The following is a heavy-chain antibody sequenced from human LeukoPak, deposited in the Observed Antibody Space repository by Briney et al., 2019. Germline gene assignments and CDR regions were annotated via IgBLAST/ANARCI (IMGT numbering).Heavy chain of an antibody. V-gene: IGHV4-31*03. Sequence: SETLSLTCTVSGCSISSGGYYWSWIRQHPGKRLEWIGYIYYSGSTYYNPSLKSRVTISVDTSKNQFSLKLSSVTAADTAVYYCAREGNYCSGGSCYPGWFDPWGQGTLVTVSS. J-gene: IGHJ5*02. CDR3: AREGNYCSGGSCYPGWFDP. CDR2: IYYSGST. CDR1: GCSISSGGYY. D-gene: IGHD2-15*01.